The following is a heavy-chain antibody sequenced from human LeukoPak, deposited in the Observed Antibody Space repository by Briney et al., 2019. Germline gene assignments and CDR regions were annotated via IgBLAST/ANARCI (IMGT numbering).Heavy chain of an antibody. D-gene: IGHD3-10*01. CDR3: ARRGFGELLDDY. Sequence: SETLSLTCTVSGGSISSHYWSWIRQPPGKGLEWIGYIYYSGSTNYNPSLKSRVTISVDTSKNQFSLKLTSVTAADTAVYYCARRGFGELLDDYWGQGTLVTVSS. CDR1: GGSISSHY. CDR2: IYYSGST. J-gene: IGHJ4*02. V-gene: IGHV4-59*11.